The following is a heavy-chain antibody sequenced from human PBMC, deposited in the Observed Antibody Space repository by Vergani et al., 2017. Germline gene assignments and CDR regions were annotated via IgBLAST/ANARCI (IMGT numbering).Heavy chain of an antibody. CDR1: GGSISRYY. D-gene: IGHD1-26*01. V-gene: IGHV4-59*01. J-gene: IGHJ3*02. CDR3: ARVGYSGSPGAFDI. CDR2: IYYSGST. Sequence: QVQLQESGPGLVKPSETLSLTCTVPGGSISRYYWSWIRQPPGKGLEWIGYIYYSGSTNYNPSLKSRVTISVDTSKNQFSLKLSSVTSADTAVYYCARVGYSGSPGAFDIWGQGTMVTVSS.